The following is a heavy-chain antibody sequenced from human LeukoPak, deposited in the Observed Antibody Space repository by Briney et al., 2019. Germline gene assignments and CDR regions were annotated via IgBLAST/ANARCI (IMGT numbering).Heavy chain of an antibody. D-gene: IGHD3-16*01. CDR3: AKVKGEVIGAFDV. CDR2: ISYDGNNR. Sequence: GRSLRLSCAASRFTFSSYGMHWVRQAPGKGLEWVAVISYDGNNRYYADSVKGRFTISRYNSKNTLYLQMNSLRAEDTAVYYCAKVKGEVIGAFDVWGQGTMVTVSS. J-gene: IGHJ3*01. V-gene: IGHV3-30*18. CDR1: RFTFSSYG.